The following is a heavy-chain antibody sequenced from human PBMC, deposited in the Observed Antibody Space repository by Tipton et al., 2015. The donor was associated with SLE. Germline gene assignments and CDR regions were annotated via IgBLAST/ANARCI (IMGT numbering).Heavy chain of an antibody. J-gene: IGHJ5*02. CDR3: ARDHGGSYYGWLDP. D-gene: IGHD1-26*01. V-gene: IGHV4-39*07. Sequence: TLSLTCTVSGGSISSSSYYWGWIRQPPGMGLVWNGEINQSGNTDYKSSLKSRVTISVDTSKNLFSLKLTSVTAAGTAVYYCARDHGGSYYGWLDPWGQGTLVTVSS. CDR2: INQSGNT. CDR1: GGSISSSSYY.